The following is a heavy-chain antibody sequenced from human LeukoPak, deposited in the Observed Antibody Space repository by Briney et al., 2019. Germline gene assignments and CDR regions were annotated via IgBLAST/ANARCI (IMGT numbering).Heavy chain of an antibody. V-gene: IGHV3-23*01. D-gene: IGHD3-22*01. CDR3: AKVIIVVRVPTDIDY. Sequence: HSGGSLRLSCAASGFTFSNYAITWVRQAPGKGLEWVSTTSESGDTIYYSDSVKGRFTISRDNSENMLYLQMNSLRAEDTAIYYCAKVIIVVRVPTDIDYWGQGTLVTVSS. CDR2: TSESGDTI. CDR1: GFTFSNYA. J-gene: IGHJ4*02.